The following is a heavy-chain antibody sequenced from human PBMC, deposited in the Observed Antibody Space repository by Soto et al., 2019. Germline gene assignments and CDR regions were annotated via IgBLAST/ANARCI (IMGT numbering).Heavy chain of an antibody. D-gene: IGHD3-22*01. V-gene: IGHV4-39*01. J-gene: IGHJ4*02. CDR1: GGSISSSSYY. CDR3: ARLPDQDSSGYYYFDY. CDR2: IYYSGST. Sequence: SETLSLTCTVSGGSISSSSYYWGWIRQPPGKGLEWIGSIYYSGSTYYNPSLKSRVTISVDTSKNQFSLKLSSVTAADTAVYYCARLPDQDSSGYYYFDYWGQGTLVTVSS.